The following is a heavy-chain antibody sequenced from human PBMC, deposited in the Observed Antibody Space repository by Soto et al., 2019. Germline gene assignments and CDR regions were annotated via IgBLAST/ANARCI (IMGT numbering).Heavy chain of an antibody. D-gene: IGHD6-13*01. Sequence: QVQLVQSGAEVKKPGASVKVSCKVSGYTLTELSMHWVRQAPGTGLEWMGGFDPEDGEISYAQKFQGRVTMTEDTTTDTTYMALSSLRSDVTAVYYCATKGRWYVGYYYYGMDVWGQGTTVTVSS. CDR3: ATKGRWYVGYYYYGMDV. V-gene: IGHV1-24*01. J-gene: IGHJ6*02. CDR2: FDPEDGEI. CDR1: GYTLTELS.